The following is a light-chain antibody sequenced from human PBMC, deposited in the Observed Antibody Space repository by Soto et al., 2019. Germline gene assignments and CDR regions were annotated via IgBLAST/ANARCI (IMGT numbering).Light chain of an antibody. J-gene: IGLJ2*01. CDR3: QVWDSSSDHVI. V-gene: IGLV3-21*04. CDR2: YDS. CDR1: SIGSKS. Sequence: SYELTQPPSVSLAPGQTASITCGGNSIGSKSVHWYQQKPGQAPIVVIYYDSDRHSGIPERFAGSNSGNTATRTISRVEAGDEADYYCQVWDSSSDHVIFGGGTKLTVL.